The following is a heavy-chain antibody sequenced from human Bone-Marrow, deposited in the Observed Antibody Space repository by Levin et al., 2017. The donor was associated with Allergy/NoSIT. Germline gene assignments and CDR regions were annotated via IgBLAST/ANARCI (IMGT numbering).Heavy chain of an antibody. J-gene: IGHJ4*02. Sequence: LSLTCAASGFTFSSYSMNWVRQAPGKGLEWVSYISSSSSTIYYADSVKGRFTISRDNAENSLYLQMNSLRDEDTAVYYCARGGSSGRGRFDYWGQGTLVTVSS. CDR1: GFTFSSYS. D-gene: IGHD6-19*01. CDR2: ISSSSSTI. CDR3: ARGGSSGRGRFDY. V-gene: IGHV3-48*02.